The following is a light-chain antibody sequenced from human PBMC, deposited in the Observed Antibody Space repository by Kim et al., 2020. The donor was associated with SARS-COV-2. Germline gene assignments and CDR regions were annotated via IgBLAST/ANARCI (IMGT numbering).Light chain of an antibody. V-gene: IGLV1-40*03. J-gene: IGLJ1*01. Sequence: RVTISCTRSTSNVGAGYNVLWCYQLPATTANHLIYDNGSRPSAGPDRFSCSSSAASASLPITGLQADDEADYYCRSYDSSLSGYVFGTGTKVTVL. CDR3: RSYDSSLSGYV. CDR2: DNG. CDR1: TSNVGAGYN.